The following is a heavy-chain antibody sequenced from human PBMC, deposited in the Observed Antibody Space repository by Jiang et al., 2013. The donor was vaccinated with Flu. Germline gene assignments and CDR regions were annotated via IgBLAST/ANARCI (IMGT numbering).Heavy chain of an antibody. CDR1: GGSISSGGDY. CDR2: IYYSGIS. CDR3: AEGGGGQVTILEWLFDY. D-gene: IGHD3-3*01. J-gene: IGHJ4*02. Sequence: GSGLVKPSQTLSLSCIVSGGSISSGGDYWSWIRQHPGKGLEWIGHIYYSGISFYNPSLKSRVAISLDTSKNQFSLRLSSVTAADTAVYYCAEGGGGQVTILEWLFDYWGQGTWSPSP. V-gene: IGHV4-31*02.